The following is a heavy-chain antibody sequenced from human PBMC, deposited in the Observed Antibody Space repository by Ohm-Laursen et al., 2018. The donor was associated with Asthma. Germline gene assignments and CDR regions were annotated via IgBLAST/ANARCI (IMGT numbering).Heavy chain of an antibody. CDR2: IVVGSGNT. Sequence: GASVKVSCKASGFTFTSSAVQWVRQARGQRLEWIGWIVVGSGNTNYAQKFQERVTITRDMSTSTAYMELSSLRSEDTAVYYCAAVDQREGRYNWFDPWGQGTLVTVSS. J-gene: IGHJ5*02. CDR3: AAVDQREGRYNWFDP. D-gene: IGHD2-2*01. CDR1: GFTFTSSA. V-gene: IGHV1-58*01.